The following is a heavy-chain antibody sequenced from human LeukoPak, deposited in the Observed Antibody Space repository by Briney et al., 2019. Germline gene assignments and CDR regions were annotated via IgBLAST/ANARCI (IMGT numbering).Heavy chain of an antibody. D-gene: IGHD3-16*02. Sequence: SGPALVKPTQTLTLTCTFSGFSLSPSGMCASWIRQPPGKALEWLARIDWDDDKYYSTSLKTRLTISKDTSKNQVVLTMPNMDPVDTATYYCARGYVWGSYRYLGLTDYWGQGTLVTVSS. J-gene: IGHJ4*02. CDR2: IDWDDDK. CDR1: GFSLSPSGMC. V-gene: IGHV2-70*11. CDR3: ARGYVWGSYRYLGLTDY.